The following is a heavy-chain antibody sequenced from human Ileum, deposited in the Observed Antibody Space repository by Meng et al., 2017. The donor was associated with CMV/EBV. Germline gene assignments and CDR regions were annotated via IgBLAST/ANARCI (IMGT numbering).Heavy chain of an antibody. V-gene: IGHV3-48*03. J-gene: IGHJ4*02. CDR3: TRRLPYNGYDW. CDR2: ISFSGDVI. Sequence: RGSLRLSCAASGFIFTTYEFDWVRQAPGKGLEWVSYISFSGDVIQYGESVKGRFTMSRDNAKNSLYLQMNSLRAEDTAVYYCTRRLPYNGYDWWGQGTLVTVSS. CDR1: GFIFTTYE. D-gene: IGHD5-12*01.